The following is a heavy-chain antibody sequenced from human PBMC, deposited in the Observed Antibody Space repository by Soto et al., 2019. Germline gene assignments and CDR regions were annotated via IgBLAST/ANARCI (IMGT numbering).Heavy chain of an antibody. CDR2: ISAYNGNT. V-gene: IGHV1-18*01. Sequence: ASVKVSCKASGYTFTSYGISWVRQAPGQGLEWMGWISAYNGNTNYAQKLQGRVTMTTDTSTSTAYMELRSLRSDDTAVYYCARACSGGSCSSGGWFDPWGQGTLVTVSS. CDR1: GYTFTSYG. D-gene: IGHD2-15*01. CDR3: ARACSGGSCSSGGWFDP. J-gene: IGHJ5*02.